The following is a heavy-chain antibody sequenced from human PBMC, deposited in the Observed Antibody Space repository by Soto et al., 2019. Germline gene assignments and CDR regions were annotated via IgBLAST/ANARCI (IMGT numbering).Heavy chain of an antibody. J-gene: IGHJ4*02. D-gene: IGHD3-3*01. CDR3: VKSSYDFWSGPDY. Sequence: GGSLRLSCSASGFTFSSYAMHWVRQAPGKGLEYVSAISSNGGSTYYADSVKGRFTISRDNSKNTLYLQMSSLRAEDTAVYYCVKSSYDFWSGPDYWGQGTLVTVSS. CDR1: GFTFSSYA. V-gene: IGHV3-64D*06. CDR2: ISSNGGST.